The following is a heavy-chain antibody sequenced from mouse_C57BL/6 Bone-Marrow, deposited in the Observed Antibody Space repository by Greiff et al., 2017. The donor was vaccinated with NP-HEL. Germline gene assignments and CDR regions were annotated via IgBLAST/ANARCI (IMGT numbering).Heavy chain of an antibody. Sequence: EVKLQESGAELVRPGASVKLSCTASGFNIKDDYMHWVKQRPEQGLEWIGWIDPENGDTEYASKFQGKATITADTSSNTAYLQLSSLTSEDTAVYYCTTIPTGAYWGQGTLVTVSA. J-gene: IGHJ3*01. V-gene: IGHV14-4*01. D-gene: IGHD1-1*01. CDR1: GFNIKDDY. CDR2: IDPENGDT. CDR3: TTIPTGAY.